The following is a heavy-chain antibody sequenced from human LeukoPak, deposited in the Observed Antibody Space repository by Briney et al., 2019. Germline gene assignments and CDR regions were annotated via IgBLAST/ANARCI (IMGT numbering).Heavy chain of an antibody. D-gene: IGHD3-22*01. V-gene: IGHV3-21*01. J-gene: IGHJ3*02. Sequence: PGGSLRLSCAASGFTFSSYSMNWVRQAPGKGLEWVSSISSSSSYIYYADSVKGRFTISRDNAKNSLYLQMNSLRAEDTAVYYCARDLYYYDSSGYYPDAFDIWGQGTMVTVSS. CDR3: ARDLYYYDSSGYYPDAFDI. CDR1: GFTFSSYS. CDR2: ISSSSSYI.